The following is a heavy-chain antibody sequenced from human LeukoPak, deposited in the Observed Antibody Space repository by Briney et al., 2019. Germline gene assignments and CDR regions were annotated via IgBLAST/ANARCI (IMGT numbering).Heavy chain of an antibody. J-gene: IGHJ3*02. V-gene: IGHV1-8*01. D-gene: IGHD3-16*01. CDR3: ARGGELDAFDI. CDR1: GYTFTNYD. Sequence: ASVKVSCKASGYTFTNYDIHWVRQATGQGLEWMGWMNPNSGNTGSAQKFRGRVTMTRNTSISTAYMELSSLRSEDTAVFYCARGGELDAFDIWAKGQWSPSLQ. CDR2: MNPNSGNT.